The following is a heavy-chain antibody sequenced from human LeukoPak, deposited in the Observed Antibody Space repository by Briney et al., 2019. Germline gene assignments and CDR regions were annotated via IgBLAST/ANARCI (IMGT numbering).Heavy chain of an antibody. CDR1: GLMFRDRD. D-gene: IGHD2-21*01. Sequence: NPGGSLRLSCSVCGLMFRDRDGIGLRQAPGKGLEWIGLIRSTAYEGTPEYAESLKGRFSISRDDSRGTASLQMNSLRIDNNTIFYCTLGGFYSIVWGNGTTVTVSS. CDR3: TLGGFYSIV. CDR2: IRSTAYEGTP. J-gene: IGHJ6*04. V-gene: IGHV3-49*05.